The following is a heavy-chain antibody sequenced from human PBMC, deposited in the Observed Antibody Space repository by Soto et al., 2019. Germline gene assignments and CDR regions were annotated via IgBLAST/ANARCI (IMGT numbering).Heavy chain of an antibody. D-gene: IGHD3-10*01. CDR3: ARVRITMVRGVIIPGYFDY. V-gene: IGHV3-48*01. CDR1: GFTLSSYS. Sequence: PGGSLRLSCAASGFTLSSYSMNWVRQAPGKGLEWVSYISSSSSTIYYADSVKGRFTISRDNAKNSLYLQMNSLRAEDTAVYYCARVRITMVRGVIIPGYFDYWGQGTLVTVSS. J-gene: IGHJ4*02. CDR2: ISSSSSTI.